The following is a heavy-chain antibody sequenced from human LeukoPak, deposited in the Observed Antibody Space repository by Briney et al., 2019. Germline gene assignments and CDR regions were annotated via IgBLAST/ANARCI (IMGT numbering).Heavy chain of an antibody. CDR2: ISSNEAAT. J-gene: IGHJ6*03. V-gene: IGHV3-48*03. Sequence: GGSLRLSCASFGYTFRNYEMNWVRQAPGKGLEWVSYISSNEAATFYAASVKGRFTISRDNAKNSLYLQMNSLRAEDTAVYYCARAAIKNYDFWSGYHERNKNYYYMDVWGKGTTVTVSS. CDR3: ARAAIKNYDFWSGYHERNKNYYYMDV. D-gene: IGHD3-3*01. CDR1: GYTFRNYE.